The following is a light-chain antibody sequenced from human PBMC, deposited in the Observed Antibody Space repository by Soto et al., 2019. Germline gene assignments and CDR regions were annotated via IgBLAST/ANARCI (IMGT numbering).Light chain of an antibody. Sequence: EILMPQSPATLSVSPGERATLSCRASQNVRSNLAWYQQKPGPAPRLVIYDASNRATGIPARFSGSGSGTDLTLTISSLEPEDCALDYGQQRSSWPRTFGQGTKVDIK. V-gene: IGKV3-11*01. CDR1: QNVRSN. J-gene: IGKJ1*01. CDR2: DAS. CDR3: QQRSSWPRT.